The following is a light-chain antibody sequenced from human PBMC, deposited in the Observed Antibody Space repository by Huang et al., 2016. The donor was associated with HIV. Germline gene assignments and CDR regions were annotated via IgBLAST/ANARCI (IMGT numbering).Light chain of an antibody. J-gene: IGKJ5*01. CDR1: QDINNF. CDR2: DAS. CDR3: QQFAKSPPT. V-gene: IGKV1-33*01. Sequence: DIQMTQSPSSLSAAVGDRVTITCQASQDINNFLKWYQQKPGKAPQLLIYDASNLETGVPSRFSGSGSGTEFTVTISSLQPEDFATYYCQQFAKSPPTFGPGTRLEFK.